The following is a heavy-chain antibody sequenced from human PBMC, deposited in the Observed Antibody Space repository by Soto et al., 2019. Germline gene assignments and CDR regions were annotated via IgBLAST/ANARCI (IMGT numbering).Heavy chain of an antibody. CDR1: RATISRCP. D-gene: IGHD3-22*01. CDR2: IIPIFGTA. J-gene: IGHJ5*02. Sequence: AVKVPHMVPRATISRCPITQVRQAPGQGLVWMGEIIPIFGTANYAQKFQGRVTITADESTSTAYMELSSLRSEDTAVYYCARWAQYYYDSSGYYTNWFDPWGQGTLVTVSS. CDR3: ARWAQYYYDSSGYYTNWFDP. V-gene: IGHV1-69*13.